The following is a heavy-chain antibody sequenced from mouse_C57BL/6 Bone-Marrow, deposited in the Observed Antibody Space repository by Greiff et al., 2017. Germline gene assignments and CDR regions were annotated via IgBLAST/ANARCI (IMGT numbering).Heavy chain of an antibody. Sequence: EVQGEESEGGLVQPGSSMKLSCTASGFTFSDYYMAWVRQVPEKGLEWVANINYDGSSPYYLDSLKSRFIISRDNAKNILYLQMSSLKSEDTATYYCARAGTTVVDPLFDYWGQGTTLTVSS. D-gene: IGHD1-1*01. CDR2: INYDGSSP. CDR3: ARAGTTVVDPLFDY. J-gene: IGHJ2*01. CDR1: GFTFSDYY. V-gene: IGHV5-16*01.